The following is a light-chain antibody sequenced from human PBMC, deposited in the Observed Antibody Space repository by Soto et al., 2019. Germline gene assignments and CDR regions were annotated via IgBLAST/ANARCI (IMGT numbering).Light chain of an antibody. CDR2: GNR. CDR3: QAYDYSLTAFV. V-gene: IGLV1-40*01. CDR1: NSNLGAGYD. Sequence: QLVLTQPPSASGTPGQRVTISCTGNNSNLGAGYDVHWYQQLPGAAPKLVIFGNRNRPSGVPERFSGSKSGTSASLAITGLQAEDEADYYCQAYDYSLTAFVFGGGTKVTVL. J-gene: IGLJ3*02.